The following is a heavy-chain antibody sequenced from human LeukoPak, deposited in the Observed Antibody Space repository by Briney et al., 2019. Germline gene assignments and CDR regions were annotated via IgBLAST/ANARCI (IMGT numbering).Heavy chain of an antibody. CDR1: GFTFSSYW. CDR2: INSDGSST. Sequence: GGSLRLSCAASGFTFSSYWMHWVRQAPGKGLVWVSRINSDGSSTSYADSVKGRFTISRDNAKNTLYLQMNSLRAEDTAVCYCARSYYYYYMDVWGKGTTVTVSS. CDR3: ARSYYYYYMDV. J-gene: IGHJ6*03. V-gene: IGHV3-74*01.